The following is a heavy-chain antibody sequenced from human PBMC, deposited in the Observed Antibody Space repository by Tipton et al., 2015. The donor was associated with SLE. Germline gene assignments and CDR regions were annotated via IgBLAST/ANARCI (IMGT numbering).Heavy chain of an antibody. J-gene: IGHJ5*02. CDR1: GYTFTGYY. CDR2: INPNSGGT. D-gene: IGHD6-13*01. V-gene: IGHV1-2*04. Sequence: QVQLVQSGAEVKKPGASVKVSCKASGYTFTGYYMHWVRQAPGQGLEWMGWINPNSGGTNYAQKFQGWVTMTRDTSISTAYMELSRLRSDDTAVYYCARAPAAAAGGSWFDPWCQGTLVTVSS. CDR3: ARAPAAAAGGSWFDP.